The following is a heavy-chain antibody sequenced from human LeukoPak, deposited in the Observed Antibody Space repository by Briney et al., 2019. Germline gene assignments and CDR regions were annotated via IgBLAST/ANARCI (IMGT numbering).Heavy chain of an antibody. J-gene: IGHJ4*02. CDR1: GYTFASYG. V-gene: IGHV1-18*01. D-gene: IGHD3-10*01. CDR3: ARGEGILLWFGDSDY. Sequence: ASVKVSCKASGYTFASYGISWVRQAPGQGLEWMGWISADNGNTNYAQKLQGRVTMTTDTSTSTAYMELRSLRSDDTAVYYCARGEGILLWFGDSDYWGQGTLVTVSS. CDR2: ISADNGNT.